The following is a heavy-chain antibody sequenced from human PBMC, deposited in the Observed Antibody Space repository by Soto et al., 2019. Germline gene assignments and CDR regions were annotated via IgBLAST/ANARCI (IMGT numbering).Heavy chain of an antibody. CDR3: VRGDGYYIDGNGYLGRH. V-gene: IGHV3-74*01. J-gene: IGHJ4*02. Sequence: EVQLVESGGGLVQPGGSLRLSCAASGFTFSSYWMHWVRQAPGKGLVWVSRIKSDGSGTYYADSVMGRLTISRDNAKNRLYLQMNSLRAEDTAVYYCVRGDGYYIDGNGYLGRHWGQGTLVTVSS. CDR2: IKSDGSGT. D-gene: IGHD3-3*01. CDR1: GFTFSSYW.